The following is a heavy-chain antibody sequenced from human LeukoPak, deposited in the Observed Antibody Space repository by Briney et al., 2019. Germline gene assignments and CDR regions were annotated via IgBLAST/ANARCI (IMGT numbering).Heavy chain of an antibody. J-gene: IGHJ4*02. D-gene: IGHD3-10*01. Sequence: GGSLRLSCAASGFTFSSYSVNWVRQAPGKGLEWVSSISSSSSYIYYADSVKGRFTISRDNAENSLYLQMNSLRAEDTAVYYCARTHSNYYGSCSQLYYFDYWGQGTLVTVSS. CDR2: ISSSSSYI. CDR1: GFTFSSYS. CDR3: ARTHSNYYGSCSQLYYFDY. V-gene: IGHV3-21*01.